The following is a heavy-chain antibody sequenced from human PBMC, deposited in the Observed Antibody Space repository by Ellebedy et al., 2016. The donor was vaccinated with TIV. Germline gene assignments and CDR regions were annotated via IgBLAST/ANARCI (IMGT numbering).Heavy chain of an antibody. D-gene: IGHD1-1*01. Sequence: AASVKVSCKASGYTFTSYGISWVRQAPGQGLEWMGWISAYNGNTNYAQKLQGRVTMTTDTSTSTAYMELRSLRSDDTAVYYCATAEVERQIHSHDYWGHGTLVTVSS. J-gene: IGHJ4*01. CDR3: ATAEVERQIHSHDY. V-gene: IGHV1-18*01. CDR2: ISAYNGNT. CDR1: GYTFTSYG.